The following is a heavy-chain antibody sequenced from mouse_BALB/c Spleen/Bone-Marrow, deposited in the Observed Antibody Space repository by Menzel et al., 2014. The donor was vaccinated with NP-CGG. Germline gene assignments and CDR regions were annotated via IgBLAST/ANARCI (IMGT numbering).Heavy chain of an antibody. CDR2: ISSGSSTV. V-gene: IGHV5-17*02. Sequence: EVKVVESGGGLVRPGGSRKLSCAASGFTFSSFGMHWVRQAPEKGLEWVAYISSGSSTVYYADKVMGRFTISRDNPKNTLFLQMTSLRSEDTAMYYCARSGSSSGYFDYWGQGTTLTVSS. CDR3: ARSGSSSGYFDY. CDR1: GFTFSSFG. J-gene: IGHJ2*01. D-gene: IGHD1-1*01.